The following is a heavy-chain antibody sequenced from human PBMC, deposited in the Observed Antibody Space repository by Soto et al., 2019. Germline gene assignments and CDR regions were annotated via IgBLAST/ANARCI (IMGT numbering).Heavy chain of an antibody. CDR2: INPNSGGT. CDR3: ARDLRASVAPAAMLPYYAFDI. V-gene: IGHV1-2*04. D-gene: IGHD2-2*01. CDR1: GYTFTGYY. J-gene: IGHJ3*02. Sequence: QVQLVQSGAEVKKPGASVKVSCKASGYTFTGYYMHWVRQAPGQGLEWMGWINPNSGGTNYAQKFQGWVTMTRDTSISTAYMELIRLRSDDTAVYYCARDLRASVAPAAMLPYYAFDIWGQGTMVTVSS.